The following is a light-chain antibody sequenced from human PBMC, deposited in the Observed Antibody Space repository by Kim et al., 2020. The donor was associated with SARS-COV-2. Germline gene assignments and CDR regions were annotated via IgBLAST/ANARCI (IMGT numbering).Light chain of an antibody. CDR1: QGSRND. V-gene: IGKV1-6*01. Sequence: ASVGDRGTITCRASQGSRNDLGWDQQKPGKDPKLLIYAASSLQSGVPSRFSGSGSGTDFTLTISSLQPEDFATYYCLQDYNYPRTFGQGTKVDIK. CDR3: LQDYNYPRT. CDR2: AAS. J-gene: IGKJ1*01.